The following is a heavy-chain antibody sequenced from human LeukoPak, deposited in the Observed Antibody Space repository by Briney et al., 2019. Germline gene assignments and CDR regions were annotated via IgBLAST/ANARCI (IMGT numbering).Heavy chain of an antibody. J-gene: IGHJ6*02. CDR2: TNPSGGST. D-gene: IGHD3-10*01. CDR1: GYTFTSYY. V-gene: IGHV1-46*01. Sequence: ASVKVSCKASGYTFTSYYMHWVRQAPGQGLEWMGITNPSGGSTSYAQKFQGRVTMTRDTSTSTVYMELSSLRSEDTAVYYCASLPGGDYGMDVWGQGTTVTVSS. CDR3: ASLPGGDYGMDV.